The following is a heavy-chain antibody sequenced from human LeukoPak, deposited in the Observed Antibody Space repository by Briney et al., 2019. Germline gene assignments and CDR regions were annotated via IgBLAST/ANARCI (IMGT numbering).Heavy chain of an antibody. D-gene: IGHD5-12*01. Sequence: PSETLSLTCTVSGGSISSPYWSWIRQPPGKGLEWIGYIYYSGSTNYNPSLKSRITISVDTSKNQFSLKLSSVTTADTAVYYCARCSFNSGWYFDYWGQGALVTVSS. CDR3: ARCSFNSGWYFDY. CDR1: GGSISSPY. V-gene: IGHV4-59*11. CDR2: IYYSGST. J-gene: IGHJ4*02.